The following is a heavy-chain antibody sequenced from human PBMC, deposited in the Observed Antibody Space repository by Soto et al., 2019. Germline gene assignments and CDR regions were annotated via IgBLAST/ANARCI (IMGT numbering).Heavy chain of an antibody. CDR3: ARDKDRIQFGGNYYYMLDV. J-gene: IGHJ6*02. D-gene: IGHD1-1*01. CDR2: IMPIFRTP. V-gene: IGHV1-69*12. Sequence: QVQLEQSGAEVKKPGSSVKVSCKASGGTFSNSAISWVRQAPGQGLEWMGGIMPIFRTPDYAQKFQGRVTISADESTSKAYMELSGLRSDDTAVYYCARDKDRIQFGGNYYYMLDVWGQGTTVTVSS. CDR1: GGTFSNSA.